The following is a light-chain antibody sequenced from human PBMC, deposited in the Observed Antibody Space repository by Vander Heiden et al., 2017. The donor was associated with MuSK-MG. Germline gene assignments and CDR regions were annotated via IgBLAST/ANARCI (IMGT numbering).Light chain of an antibody. CDR2: DVS. Sequence: QSALTQPASVSVSHAQSITISCPGTSIDVGGYNYVSWYQQHPGNAPKLMIYDVSNRPAGVANRFSGSKSGNTASLTISGRQVEEEAEYYGSAYTSSSTMVFGGGTKLTVL. CDR1: SIDVGGYNY. CDR3: SAYTSSSTMV. J-gene: IGLJ2*01. V-gene: IGLV2-14*01.